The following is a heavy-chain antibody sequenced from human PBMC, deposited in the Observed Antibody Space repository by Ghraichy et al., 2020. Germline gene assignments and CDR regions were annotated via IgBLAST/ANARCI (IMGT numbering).Heavy chain of an antibody. V-gene: IGHV1-69*05. CDR3: ARTKDCSSTSCYGQYNWFDP. Sequence: SVKVSCKASGGTFSSYAISWVRQAPGQGLEWMGGIIPIFGTANYAQKFQGRVTITTDESTSTAYMELSSLRSEDTAVYYCARTKDCSSTSCYGQYNWFDPWGQGTLVTVSS. CDR1: GGTFSSYA. J-gene: IGHJ5*02. CDR2: IIPIFGTA. D-gene: IGHD2-2*01.